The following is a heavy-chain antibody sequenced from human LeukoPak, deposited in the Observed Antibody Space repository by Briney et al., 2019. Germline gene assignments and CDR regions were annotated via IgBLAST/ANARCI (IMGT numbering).Heavy chain of an antibody. J-gene: IGHJ4*02. CDR3: ARGRCSSTSCYCDY. CDR2: ISSSSSYI. D-gene: IGHD2-2*01. Sequence: GGSLRLSCAASGFTFSSYSMNWVRQAPGKGLEWVSSISSSSSYIYYADSVKGRFTISRDNAKYSLYLQMNSLRAEDTAVYYCARGRCSSTSCYCDYWGQGTLVTVSS. V-gene: IGHV3-21*01. CDR1: GFTFSSYS.